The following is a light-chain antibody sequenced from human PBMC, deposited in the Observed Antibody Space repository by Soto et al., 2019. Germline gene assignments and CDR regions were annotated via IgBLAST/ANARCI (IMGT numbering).Light chain of an antibody. CDR2: GDN. J-gene: IGLJ1*01. CDR3: QSYDSSLTTFV. V-gene: IGLV1-40*01. CDR1: SSNIGAEYD. Sequence: QSVLTQPTSMSGAPGQRVAISCTGSSSNIGAEYDVHWYQQLPGTAPKRLIYGDNNRPSGVPDRFSGSKSGTSASLAITGLQPEDEADYYCQSYDSSLTTFVFGTGTKVTVL.